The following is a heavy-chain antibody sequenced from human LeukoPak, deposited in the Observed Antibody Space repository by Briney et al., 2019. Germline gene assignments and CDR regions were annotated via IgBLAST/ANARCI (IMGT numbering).Heavy chain of an antibody. CDR1: GGSISSSSYY. CDR3: ARQGRFLEWLLFGYFDY. Sequence: SETLSLTCTVSGGSISSSSYYWGWIRQPPGKGLEWIGSIYYSGSTYYNPSLKSRVTISVDTSKNQFSLKLSSVTAADTAAYYCARQGRFLEWLLFGYFDYWGQGTLVTVSS. CDR2: IYYSGST. D-gene: IGHD3-3*01. V-gene: IGHV4-39*01. J-gene: IGHJ4*02.